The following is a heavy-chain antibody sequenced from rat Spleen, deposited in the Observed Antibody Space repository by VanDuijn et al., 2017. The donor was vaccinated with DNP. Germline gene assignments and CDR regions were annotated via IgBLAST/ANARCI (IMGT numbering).Heavy chain of an antibody. V-gene: IGHV5-22*01. D-gene: IGHD1-4*01. CDR3: AKNPGYYFDS. CDR2: IGYDGGST. CDR1: GFTFSDYY. J-gene: IGHJ2*01. Sequence: EVQLVESGGGLVQPGRSLKLSCAASGFTFSDYYMAWVRQAPTKGLELVAYIGYDGGSTYYGDSVKGRFTISRDNAESTLYLQMNSLKSEDTATYYCAKNPGYYFDSWGQGVMVTVSS.